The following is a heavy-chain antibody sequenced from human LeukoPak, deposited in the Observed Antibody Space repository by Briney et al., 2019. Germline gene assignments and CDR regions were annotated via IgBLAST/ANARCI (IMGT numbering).Heavy chain of an antibody. V-gene: IGHV4-38-2*02. CDR1: GYSISSGYY. J-gene: IGHJ4*02. Sequence: SETLSLTCTVSGYSISSGYYWGWIRQPSGKGLEWVGSIYHSGSTYYNPSLKSRVTISVDTSKNQFSLKLSSVTAADTAVYYCARRGYSSDFDYWGQGTLVTVSS. CDR2: IYHSGST. CDR3: ARRGYSSDFDY. D-gene: IGHD5-18*01.